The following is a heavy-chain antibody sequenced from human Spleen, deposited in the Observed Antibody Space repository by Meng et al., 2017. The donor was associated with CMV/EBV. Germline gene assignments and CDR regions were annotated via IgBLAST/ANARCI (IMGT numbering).Heavy chain of an antibody. CDR3: ARTSSGYYYGLDV. J-gene: IGHJ6*02. Sequence: SETLSLTCIVSGGSITSYYWSWIRQPPGKGLEWIGYIYYSGSTNYNPSLKSRVTISVDTSNNQFSLKLSSVTAADTAIYYCARTSSGYYYGLDVWGQGTTVTVSS. D-gene: IGHD3-3*01. CDR2: IYYSGST. CDR1: GGSITSYY. V-gene: IGHV4-59*12.